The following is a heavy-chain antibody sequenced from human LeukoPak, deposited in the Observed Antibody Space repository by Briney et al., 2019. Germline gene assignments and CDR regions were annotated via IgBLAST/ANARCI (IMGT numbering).Heavy chain of an antibody. J-gene: IGHJ3*02. Sequence: ALVKVSCKASGGTFSSYAISWVRQAPGQGLEWMGGIIPIFGTANYAQKFQGRVTITTDESTSTAYMELSSLRSEDTAVYYCARENYGSGSLDIWGQGTMVTVSS. CDR1: GGTFSSYA. CDR2: IIPIFGTA. V-gene: IGHV1-69*05. D-gene: IGHD3-10*01. CDR3: ARENYGSGSLDI.